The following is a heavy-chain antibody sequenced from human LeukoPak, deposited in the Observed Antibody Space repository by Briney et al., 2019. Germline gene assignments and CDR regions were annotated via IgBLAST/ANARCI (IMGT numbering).Heavy chain of an antibody. CDR2: ISYDGSNK. CDR1: GFTFSSYA. D-gene: IGHD4-17*01. V-gene: IGHV3-30*04. J-gene: IGHJ4*02. CDR3: AREGSLDYGDYSYYFDY. Sequence: GGSLRLSCAASGFTFSSYAVHWVRQAPGKGLEWVAVISYDGSNKYYADSVKGRFTISRDNSKNTLYLQMNSLRAEDTAVYYCAREGSLDYGDYSYYFDYWGQGTLVTVSS.